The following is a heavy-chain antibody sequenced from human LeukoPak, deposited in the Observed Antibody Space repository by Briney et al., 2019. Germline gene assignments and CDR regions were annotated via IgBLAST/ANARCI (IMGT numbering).Heavy chain of an antibody. J-gene: IGHJ4*02. V-gene: IGHV4-59*01. CDR3: ARMWGDYDSSGYYLLDY. CDR2: IYYSGST. Sequence: PSETLSLTCTVSGGSISSYYWSWIRQPPGKGLEWIGYIYYSGSTNYNPSLKSRVTISVDTSKNQFSLKLSSVTAADTAVYYCARMWGDYDSSGYYLLDYWGQGTLVTVSS. CDR1: GGSISSYY. D-gene: IGHD3-22*01.